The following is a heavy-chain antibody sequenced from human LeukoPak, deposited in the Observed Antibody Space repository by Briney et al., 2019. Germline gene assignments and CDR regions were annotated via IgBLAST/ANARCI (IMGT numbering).Heavy chain of an antibody. Sequence: PGRSLRLSCAASGFTFSSYGMHWVRQAPGKGLEWVANLDHEGRETYYVDSVKGRFTISRDNSKNSLYLQMNSLTAEDTALYYCARDGSGWSRDVWGQGTTVTVSS. CDR1: GFTFSSYG. D-gene: IGHD6-19*01. V-gene: IGHV3-7*01. CDR2: LDHEGRET. CDR3: ARDGSGWSRDV. J-gene: IGHJ6*02.